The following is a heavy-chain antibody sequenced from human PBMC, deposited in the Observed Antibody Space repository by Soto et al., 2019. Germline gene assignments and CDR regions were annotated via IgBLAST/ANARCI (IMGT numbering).Heavy chain of an antibody. Sequence: QVQLVQSRAEVKKPGASVMVSCKGSGYSFITYGMSWVRQAPGQGLEWVGWISTYNGNTKYVESLQGRVTMTTDTTTSTAYMELRSLRSDDTAVYYCARGPTDYYDKSGDYCLDYWGQGTLVTVSP. J-gene: IGHJ4*02. CDR1: GYSFITYG. CDR2: ISTYNGNT. D-gene: IGHD3-22*01. V-gene: IGHV1-18*01. CDR3: ARGPTDYYDKSGDYCLDY.